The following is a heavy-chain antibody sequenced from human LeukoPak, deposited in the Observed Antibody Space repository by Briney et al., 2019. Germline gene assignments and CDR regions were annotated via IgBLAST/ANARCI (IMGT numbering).Heavy chain of an antibody. Sequence: SETLSLTCTVSGGSISSGGYYWSWIRQPPGKGLEWIGYIYYSGNTNYNPSLTSRVTISVDTSKKQLSLKLSSVTAADTTVYYCARLSIYYDGGGRIDYWGQGTLVTVSS. D-gene: IGHD3-22*01. CDR2: IYYSGNT. V-gene: IGHV4-61*08. CDR3: ARLSIYYDGGGRIDY. CDR1: GGSISSGGYY. J-gene: IGHJ4*02.